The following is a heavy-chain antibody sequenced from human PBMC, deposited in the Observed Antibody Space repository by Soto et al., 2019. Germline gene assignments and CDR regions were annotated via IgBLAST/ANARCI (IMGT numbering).Heavy chain of an antibody. CDR1: GFTFSRYT. V-gene: IGHV3-64*01. J-gene: IGHJ4*02. CDR2: ISTNGGST. Sequence: HPGGSLRLSCAASGFTFSRYTMHWVRQAPGKGLEYVSAISTNGGSTYYANSVRGRFTISRDNSGNTLYLQMGSLRIEDMAVYYCARGDRAVAGTYYFDYWGQGTLVTVSS. D-gene: IGHD6-19*01. CDR3: ARGDRAVAGTYYFDY.